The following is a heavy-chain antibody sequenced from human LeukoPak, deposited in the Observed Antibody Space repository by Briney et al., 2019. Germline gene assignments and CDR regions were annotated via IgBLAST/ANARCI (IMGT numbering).Heavy chain of an antibody. CDR3: ARERPMGRYYHGMYV. D-gene: IGHD3-10*01. CDR2: IYSGGNI. CDR1: GFSVSSLD. J-gene: IGHJ6*02. Sequence: TGGSLRLPRAAPGFSVSSLDMHWVRQAPGKGRGWFLVIYSGGNIYYADSVKGRFIISRDNSKNKLDLQLNSLSAEDTAVYYCARERPMGRYYHGMYVWGQGTTVTVAS. V-gene: IGHV3-66*01.